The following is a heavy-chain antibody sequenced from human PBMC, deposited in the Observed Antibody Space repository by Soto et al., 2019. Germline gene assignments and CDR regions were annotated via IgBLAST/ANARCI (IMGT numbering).Heavy chain of an antibody. D-gene: IGHD3-10*01. J-gene: IGHJ6*02. CDR2: ISGSGGST. CDR3: AKDHGSGSYPYYYYGMDV. Sequence: GESLKISCAASGFTFSSYAMSWVRQAPGKGLEWVSAISGSGGSTYYADSVKGRFTISRDNSKNTLYLQMNSLRAEDTAVYYCAKDHGSGSYPYYYYGMDVWGQGTTVTVSS. V-gene: IGHV3-23*01. CDR1: GFTFSSYA.